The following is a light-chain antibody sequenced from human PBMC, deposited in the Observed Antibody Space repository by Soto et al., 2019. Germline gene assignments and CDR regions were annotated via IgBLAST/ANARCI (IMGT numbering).Light chain of an antibody. Sequence: QSVLAQPASVSGSPGESITISCTGTTTDVGNYKGVSWYQQHPDKGPQLIIYEATKRPAGVSNRFSGSKSGNTASLTISGLQPEDEADYYCCSYVGLSTYVFGGGTKGTVL. CDR2: EAT. CDR1: TTDVGNYKG. CDR3: CSYVGLSTYV. V-gene: IGLV2-23*01. J-gene: IGLJ1*01.